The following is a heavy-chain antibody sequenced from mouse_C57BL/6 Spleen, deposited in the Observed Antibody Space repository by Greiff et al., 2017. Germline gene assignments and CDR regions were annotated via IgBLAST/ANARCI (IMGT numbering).Heavy chain of an antibody. Sequence: EVKLMESGGDLVKPGGSLKLSCAASGFTFSSYGMSWVRQTPDKRLEWVATISSGGSYTYYPDSVKGRFTISRDNAKNTLYLQMSSLKSEDTAMYYCARRDYDPYYFDYWGQGTTLTVSS. J-gene: IGHJ2*01. CDR3: ARRDYDPYYFDY. CDR2: ISSGGSYT. CDR1: GFTFSSYG. V-gene: IGHV5-6*02. D-gene: IGHD2-4*01.